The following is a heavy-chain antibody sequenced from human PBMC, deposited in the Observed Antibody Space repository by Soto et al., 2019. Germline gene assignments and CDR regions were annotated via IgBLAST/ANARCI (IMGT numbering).Heavy chain of an antibody. Sequence: QITLNESGPTVVRPTETLTLTCRFSGFSLTTSGVGVGWIRQFPGKAPEWLALIYWDDDKRYSASLKSRITITKDTSKNQVVLTVADVDPTDTATYYCAHRVLRTVFGLVTTTAIYFDFWGQGAPVAVSS. CDR1: GFSLTTSGVG. D-gene: IGHD3-3*01. CDR2: IYWDDDK. J-gene: IGHJ4*02. V-gene: IGHV2-5*02. CDR3: AHRVLRTVFGLVTTTAIYFDF.